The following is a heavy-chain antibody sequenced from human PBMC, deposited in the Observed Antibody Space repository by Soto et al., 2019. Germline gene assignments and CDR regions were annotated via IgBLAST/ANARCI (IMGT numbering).Heavy chain of an antibody. Sequence: EVQLVESGGGLVQPGGSLRLSCAASGFTFSSYWMHWVRQAPGKGLVWVSRIKSDGSNINYADSVKGRFTISRDNAKNTLYLQMNCLRAEDTAIYYCARGGFSGSGSFIQGDYWGHGTLVTVSS. V-gene: IGHV3-74*01. J-gene: IGHJ4*01. CDR3: ARGGFSGSGSFIQGDY. CDR2: IKSDGSNI. CDR1: GFTFSSYW. D-gene: IGHD3-10*01.